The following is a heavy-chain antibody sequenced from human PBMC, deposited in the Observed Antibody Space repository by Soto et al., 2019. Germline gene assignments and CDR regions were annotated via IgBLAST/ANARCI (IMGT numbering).Heavy chain of an antibody. CDR3: ARDFGGATRFDP. D-gene: IGHD3-10*01. CDR1: GYKFVYFG. V-gene: IGHV1-18*01. Sequence: ASVKFSCKASGYKFVYFGISWVRQAPGQGLEWLGWISTETLDTRYAQKFQGRITMTTDTSTSTAYMELRGLRSDDTAVYYCARDFGGATRFDPWGQGTLVTVSS. CDR2: ISTETLDT. J-gene: IGHJ5*02.